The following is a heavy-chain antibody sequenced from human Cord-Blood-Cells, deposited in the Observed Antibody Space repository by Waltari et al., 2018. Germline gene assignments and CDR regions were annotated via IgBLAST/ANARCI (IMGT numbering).Heavy chain of an antibody. CDR2: INHSGST. J-gene: IGHJ5*02. D-gene: IGHD3-10*01. Sequence: QVQLQQWGAGLLKPSETLSLTCAVYGGSFSGYYWSWIRQPPGKGLEWIGEINHSGSTNYNPALKSRVTISVDPSKNQFSLKLSSVTAADTAVYYCARVIYGSGSYSDWFDPWGQGTLVTVSS. V-gene: IGHV4-34*01. CDR1: GGSFSGYY. CDR3: ARVIYGSGSYSDWFDP.